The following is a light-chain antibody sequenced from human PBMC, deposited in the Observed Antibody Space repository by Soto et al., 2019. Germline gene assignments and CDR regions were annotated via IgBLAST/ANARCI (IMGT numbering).Light chain of an antibody. Sequence: DIQITQSPSSLSASVGDRVTITCRASQSISSYLNWYQQKPGKAPKLLIYAASSLQSGVPSRFSGSGSGTDFTLTISSLQPEDFATYYCQQSYSTRPLTFGGGTKVEIK. CDR1: QSISSY. V-gene: IGKV1-39*01. CDR2: AAS. CDR3: QQSYSTRPLT. J-gene: IGKJ4*01.